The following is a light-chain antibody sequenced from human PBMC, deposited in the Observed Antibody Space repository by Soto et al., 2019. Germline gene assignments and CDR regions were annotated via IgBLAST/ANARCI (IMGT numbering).Light chain of an antibody. Sequence: DLRMTQSPSSLFASVGYIVTITCQATQDINIYLNWYQQKPGKAPNLLIYDASNLEIGVPSRFSGSGSGTHFTFTISSLQTEDIGTYYCQQYASLPITFARGTRLEIK. V-gene: IGKV1-33*01. J-gene: IGKJ5*01. CDR2: DAS. CDR3: QQYASLPIT. CDR1: QDINIY.